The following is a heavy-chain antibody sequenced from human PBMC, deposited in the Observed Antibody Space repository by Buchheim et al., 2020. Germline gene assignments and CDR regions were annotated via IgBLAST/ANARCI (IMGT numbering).Heavy chain of an antibody. J-gene: IGHJ6*02. CDR2: INLNSGDT. D-gene: IGHD2/OR15-2a*01. CDR1: GYTFTGYY. CDR3: ARRASNQYFYYAMDA. V-gene: IGHV1-2*02. Sequence: QVQLVQSGAEVKKPGASVKVSCKASGYTFTGYYMHWVRQAPGQGLEWMGWINLNSGDTKTALKFQGRVTMTRDTSISTAYMELSRLRSDDTAVYYCARRASNQYFYYAMDAWGQGTT.